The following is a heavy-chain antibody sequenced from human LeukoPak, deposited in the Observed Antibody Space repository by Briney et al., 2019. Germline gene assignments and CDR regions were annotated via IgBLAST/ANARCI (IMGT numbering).Heavy chain of an antibody. Sequence: QPGGSLRLSCAASGFTFSSYAMSWVRQAPGKGLEWVSAISGGSTYYTDSVKGRFTISRDNSKNTLYLQMNSLRAEDTAVYYCKIGYYDSSGYYPTLHYWGQGTLVTVSS. CDR1: GFTFSSYA. J-gene: IGHJ4*02. CDR2: ISGGST. D-gene: IGHD3-22*01. V-gene: IGHV3-23*01. CDR3: KIGYYDSSGYYPTLHY.